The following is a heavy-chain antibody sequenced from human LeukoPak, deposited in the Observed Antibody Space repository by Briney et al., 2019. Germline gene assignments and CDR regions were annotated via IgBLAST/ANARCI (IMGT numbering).Heavy chain of an antibody. Sequence: GGSLRLSCAPSGFTPSNYVMKWVRQAPGEGREWVSAISGSVGSAYYADSVKGPFSISRDNSKNTLDLQMNSLRAEDTAVYYCAKPRSGTGYYYGMDVWGKGTTVTVSS. V-gene: IGHV3-23*01. J-gene: IGHJ6*04. D-gene: IGHD3-3*01. CDR3: AKPRSGTGYYYGMDV. CDR2: ISGSVGSA. CDR1: GFTPSNYV.